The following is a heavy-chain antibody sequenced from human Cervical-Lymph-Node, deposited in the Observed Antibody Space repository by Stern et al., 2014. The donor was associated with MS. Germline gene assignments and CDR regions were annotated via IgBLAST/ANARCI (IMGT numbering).Heavy chain of an antibody. D-gene: IGHD5-18*01. J-gene: IGHJ5*02. CDR3: ASERYTYYDDQRPPGGFGP. CDR1: GVTFSQSA. Sequence: QMQLVQSGPEVKKPWTSVKVSCKASGVTFSQSAVQWLRQARGPRLAWDWSVVILNGDANYAQRFQERLCISRDMATSTMYMELRNLRSEDTAVYYCASERYTYYDDQRPPGGFGPWGQGTLVTVSS. CDR2: VVILNGDA. V-gene: IGHV1-58*01.